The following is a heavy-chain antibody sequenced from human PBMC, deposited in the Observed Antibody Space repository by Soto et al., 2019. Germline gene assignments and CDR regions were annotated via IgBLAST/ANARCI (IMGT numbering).Heavy chain of an antibody. CDR1: GYSFTSYW. Sequence: GESLKISCKGSGYSFTSYWISWVRQMPGKGLEWMGRIDPSDSYTNYSPSFQGHVTISADKSISTAYLQWSSLKASDTAMYYCARHMGDYYDSSGYYYYYGMDVWDQGTTVTVSS. CDR2: IDPSDSYT. D-gene: IGHD3-22*01. J-gene: IGHJ6*02. V-gene: IGHV5-10-1*01. CDR3: ARHMGDYYDSSGYYYYYGMDV.